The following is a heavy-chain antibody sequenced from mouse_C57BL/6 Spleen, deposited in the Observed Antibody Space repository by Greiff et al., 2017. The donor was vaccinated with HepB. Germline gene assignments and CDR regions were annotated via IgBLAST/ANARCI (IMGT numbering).Heavy chain of an antibody. CDR1: GYTFTSYW. Sequence: QVQLQQPGAELVKPGASVKMSCKASGYTFTSYWITWVKQRPGQGLEWIGDIYPGSGSTNYNEKFKSKATLTVDTSSSTAYMQLSSLTSEDSAVYYCAREGITTGSSEAFDYWGQGTTLTVSS. D-gene: IGHD1-1*01. V-gene: IGHV1-55*01. J-gene: IGHJ2*01. CDR3: AREGITTGSSEAFDY. CDR2: IYPGSGST.